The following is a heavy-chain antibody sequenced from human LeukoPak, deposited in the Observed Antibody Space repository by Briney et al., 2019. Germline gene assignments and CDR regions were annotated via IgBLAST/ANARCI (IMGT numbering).Heavy chain of an antibody. CDR2: MNPNSGNT. CDR3: ARGRGSGHKENWFDP. V-gene: IGHV1-8*01. CDR1: GYTFTSYD. J-gene: IGHJ5*02. D-gene: IGHD6-19*01. Sequence: GASVTVSCKASGYTFTSYDINWVRQATGQGLEGMGWMNPNSGNTGYAQKFQGRVTMTRNTSISTAYMELSSLRSEDTAVYYCARGRGSGHKENWFDPWGQGTLVTVSS.